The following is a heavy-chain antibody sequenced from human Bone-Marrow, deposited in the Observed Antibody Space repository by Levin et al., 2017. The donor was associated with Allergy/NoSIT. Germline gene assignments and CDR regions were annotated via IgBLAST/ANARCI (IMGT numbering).Heavy chain of an antibody. CDR3: ARESNYDFWSGYYKGWFDP. Sequence: PGGSLRLSCAASGFTFSSYAMHWVRQAPGKGLEWVAVISYDGSNKYYADSVKGRFTISRDNSKNTLYLQMNSLRAEDTAVYYCARESNYDFWSGYYKGWFDPWGQGTLVTVSS. CDR1: GFTFSSYA. D-gene: IGHD3-3*01. CDR2: ISYDGSNK. V-gene: IGHV3-30*04. J-gene: IGHJ5*02.